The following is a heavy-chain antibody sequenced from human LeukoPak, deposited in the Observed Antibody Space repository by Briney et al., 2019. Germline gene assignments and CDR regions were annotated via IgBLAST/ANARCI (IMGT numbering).Heavy chain of an antibody. CDR2: IYYSGST. CDR1: GGSISSYY. CDR3: ARSLAYGDSDY. D-gene: IGHD4-17*01. Sequence: PSETLSLTCTVSGGSISSYYWSWIRQPPGKGLQWIGYIYYSGSTNYNPSLKSRVTISVDTSENQFSLRLTSVTAADTAVYYCARSLAYGDSDYWGQGTLVTVSS. V-gene: IGHV4-59*01. J-gene: IGHJ4*02.